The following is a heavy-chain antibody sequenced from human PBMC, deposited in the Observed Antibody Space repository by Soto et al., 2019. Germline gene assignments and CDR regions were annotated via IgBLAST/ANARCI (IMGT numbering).Heavy chain of an antibody. CDR3: AKDPNGSRPNNFDY. CDR1: GFTFSSSA. Sequence: EVQLLESGGGLVQPGGSLRLSCAASGFTFSSSAMSWVRQAPGKGLEWVSTISGSGGSTHYADSVKGRFTISRDNSKNTLYMQMNRLRAEDTAVYYFAKDPNGSRPNNFDYWGQGTLVTVSS. CDR2: ISGSGGST. J-gene: IGHJ4*02. V-gene: IGHV3-23*01. D-gene: IGHD2-2*03.